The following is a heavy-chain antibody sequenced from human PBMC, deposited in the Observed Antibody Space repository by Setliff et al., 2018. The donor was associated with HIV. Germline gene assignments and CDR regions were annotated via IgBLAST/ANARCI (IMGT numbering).Heavy chain of an antibody. J-gene: IGHJ4*02. V-gene: IGHV3-74*01. CDR2: INVDGGSI. CDR3: ARLPQDVRSSIDF. CDR1: GFTFSSYW. D-gene: IGHD6-6*01. Sequence: PGGSLRLSCAASGFTFSSYWMHWVRQVPGKGLVWVSRINVDGGSISYADSVKGRFTISRDNAKNTLFLQMNSLRAEDTAVYYCARLPQDVRSSIDFWGQGTLVTVSS.